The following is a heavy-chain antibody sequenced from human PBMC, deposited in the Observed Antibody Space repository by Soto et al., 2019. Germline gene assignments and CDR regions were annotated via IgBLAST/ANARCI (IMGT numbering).Heavy chain of an antibody. Sequence: QVQLQESGPGLVKPSETVSLTCTVSGGSIRGHYWTWVRQSPGKGLEWIAYTHSTGTTNYNPSLLSRGTISVDTSKNQFTLKLSSVTPADTAVYYCARLGKLDGYNFDYWGQGTLVTVSS. V-gene: IGHV4-59*11. J-gene: IGHJ4*02. CDR2: THSTGTT. CDR3: ARLGKLDGYNFDY. CDR1: GGSIRGHY. D-gene: IGHD5-12*01.